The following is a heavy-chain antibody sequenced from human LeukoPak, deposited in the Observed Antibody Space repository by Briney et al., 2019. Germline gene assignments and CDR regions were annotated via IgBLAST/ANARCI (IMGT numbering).Heavy chain of an antibody. CDR2: INPNSGAT. CDR1: GGTFSSYA. CDR3: AREGDSYDKSGYYLN. D-gene: IGHD3-22*01. V-gene: IGHV1-2*02. J-gene: IGHJ4*02. Sequence: GASVKVSCKASGGTFSSYAISWVRQAPGQGLEWLGWINPNSGATNYAPRFQGRVTMTRDTSIGTAYMELKSLRSDDTAVYYCAREGDSYDKSGYYLNWGQGTLVTVSS.